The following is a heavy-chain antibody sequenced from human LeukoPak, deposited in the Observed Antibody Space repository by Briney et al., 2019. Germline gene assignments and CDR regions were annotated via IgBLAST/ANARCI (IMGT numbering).Heavy chain of an antibody. D-gene: IGHD2-2*01. CDR3: ARADVVPFAPSQKNWFDP. CDR1: GFTFSSYW. Sequence: PGGSLRLSCAASGFTFSSYWMSWVRQAPGKGLEWVANIKQDGSEKYYVDSVKGRFTISRDNAKNSLYLQMNSLRDEDTAVYYCARADVVPFAPSQKNWFDPWGQGTLVTVSS. V-gene: IGHV3-7*02. CDR2: IKQDGSEK. J-gene: IGHJ5*02.